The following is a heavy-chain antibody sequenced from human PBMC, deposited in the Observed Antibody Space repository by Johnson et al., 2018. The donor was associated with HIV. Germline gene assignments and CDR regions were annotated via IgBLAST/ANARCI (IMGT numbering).Heavy chain of an antibody. CDR2: IKQDGSEK. Sequence: VQLVESGGGLVQPGGSLRLSCAASGFTFSSYWMSWVRQAPGKGLEWVANIKQDGSEKYYVDSVKGRFTISRDNAKNSLHLQMNSLRAEDTAVYYCARAGSSWYDDACDIWGQGTMVTVSS. CDR1: GFTFSSYW. J-gene: IGHJ3*02. CDR3: ARAGSSWYDDACDI. V-gene: IGHV3-7*01. D-gene: IGHD6-13*01.